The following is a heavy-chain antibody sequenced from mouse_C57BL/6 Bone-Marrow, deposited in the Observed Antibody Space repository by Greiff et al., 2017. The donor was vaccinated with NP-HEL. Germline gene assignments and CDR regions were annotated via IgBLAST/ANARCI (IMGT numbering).Heavy chain of an antibody. V-gene: IGHV3-6*01. CDR2: ISYDGSN. CDR1: GYSITSGYY. CDR3: AREGELGRSFAY. Sequence: EVKLMESGPGLVKPSQSLSLTCSVTGYSITSGYYWNWIRQFPGNKLEWMGYISYDGSNNYNPSLKNRISITRDTSKNQFFLKLNSVTTEDTATYYCAREGELGRSFAYWGQGTLVTVSA. D-gene: IGHD4-1*01. J-gene: IGHJ3*01.